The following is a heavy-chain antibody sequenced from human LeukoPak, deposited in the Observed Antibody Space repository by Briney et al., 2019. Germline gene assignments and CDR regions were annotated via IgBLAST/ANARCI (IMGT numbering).Heavy chain of an antibody. V-gene: IGHV3-43*01. CDR1: GFTFDDYT. CDR3: AKESSLTRAFDI. D-gene: IGHD3-3*01. Sequence: PGGSLRLSCAASGFTFDDYTMHWVRQAPGKGLEWVSLISWDGGSTYYADSVKGRFTISRENSKNSLYLQMNSLRTEDTALYYCAKESSLTRAFDIWGQGTMVTVSS. CDR2: ISWDGGST. J-gene: IGHJ3*02.